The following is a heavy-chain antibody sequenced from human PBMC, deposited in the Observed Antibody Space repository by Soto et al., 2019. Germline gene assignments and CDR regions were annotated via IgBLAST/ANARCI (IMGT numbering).Heavy chain of an antibody. CDR1: GFTFSSYG. V-gene: IGHV3-30*18. D-gene: IGHD6-19*01. CDR3: AKLPLAVAARSDY. J-gene: IGHJ4*02. CDR2: ISYDGSNK. Sequence: GGSLRLSCAASGFTFSSYGMHWVRQAPGKGLEWVAVISYDGSNKYYADSVKGRFTISRDNSKNTLYLQMNSLRAEDTAVYYCAKLPLAVAARSDYWGQGTLVTVSS.